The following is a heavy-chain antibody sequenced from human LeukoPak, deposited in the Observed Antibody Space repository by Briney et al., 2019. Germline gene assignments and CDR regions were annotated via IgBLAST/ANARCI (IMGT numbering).Heavy chain of an antibody. CDR3: ARGGAIRGNYYYGMDV. CDR2: IYYSGST. J-gene: IGHJ6*02. D-gene: IGHD2-2*02. CDR1: GGSMSTYY. Sequence: SETLSLTCTVSGGSMSTYYWSWMRQPPGKGLEWIGYIYYSGSTKYNSSLKSRVTISVDTSKNQFSLKLSSVTAADTAVYYCARGGAIRGNYYYGMDVWGQGTTVTVSS. V-gene: IGHV4-59*01.